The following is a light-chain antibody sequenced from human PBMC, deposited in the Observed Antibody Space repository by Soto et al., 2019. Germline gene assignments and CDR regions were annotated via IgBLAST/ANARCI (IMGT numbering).Light chain of an antibody. J-gene: IGKJ4*01. CDR1: QGINRW. CDR3: QQANSFPLT. Sequence: DIQMTQSPSSVSASVGDRVTITCRASQGINRWLAWYQQKLGKAPKLLIFDASSLQSGVPSRFSGSGSGTDLTLTISSLQPEDFATYYCQQANSFPLTFGGGTKVDIK. V-gene: IGKV1D-12*01. CDR2: DAS.